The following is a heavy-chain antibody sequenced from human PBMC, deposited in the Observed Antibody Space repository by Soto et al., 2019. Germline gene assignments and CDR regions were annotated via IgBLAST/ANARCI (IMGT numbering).Heavy chain of an antibody. CDR3: AREAVAGLFYAFDI. D-gene: IGHD6-19*01. CDR1: GFTCSDYD. V-gene: IGHV3-11*01. CDR2: ISSSGSTI. Sequence: GGSLRLSCAASGFTCSDYDVSWLRQAPGKGLEWVSYISSSGSTIYYADSVKGRFTISRDNAKNSLYLQMNSLRAEDTAVYYCAREAVAGLFYAFDIWGQGTMVTLSS. J-gene: IGHJ3*02.